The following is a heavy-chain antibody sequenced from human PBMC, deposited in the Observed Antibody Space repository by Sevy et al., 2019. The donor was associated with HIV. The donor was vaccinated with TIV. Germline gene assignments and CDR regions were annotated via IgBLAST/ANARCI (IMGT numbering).Heavy chain of an antibody. CDR1: GFTFSSYA. V-gene: IGHV3-30*04. CDR2: ISYDGSNK. Sequence: GGSLRLSCAASGFTFSSYAMHWVRQAPGKGLEWVAVISYDGSNKYYADSVKGRFTISRDNSKNTLYLQMNSLRAEDTAVYYCARGASRYNWNTDYFDYWGEGTLVNVSS. J-gene: IGHJ4*02. CDR3: ARGASRYNWNTDYFDY. D-gene: IGHD1-20*01.